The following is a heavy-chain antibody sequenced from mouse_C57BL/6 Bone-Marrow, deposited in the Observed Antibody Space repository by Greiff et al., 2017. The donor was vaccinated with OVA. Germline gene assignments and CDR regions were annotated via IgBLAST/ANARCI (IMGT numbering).Heavy chain of an antibody. J-gene: IGHJ1*03. Sequence: QVQLQQSGAELVRPGASVTLSCKASGYTFTDYEMHWVKQTPVHGLEWIGAIDPETGGTAYNQKFKGKAILTADKSSSTAYMELRSLTSEDSAVYCCTRGDYGWYFDVWGTGTTVTVSS. D-gene: IGHD2-4*01. CDR2: IDPETGGT. CDR3: TRGDYGWYFDV. CDR1: GYTFTDYE. V-gene: IGHV1-15*01.